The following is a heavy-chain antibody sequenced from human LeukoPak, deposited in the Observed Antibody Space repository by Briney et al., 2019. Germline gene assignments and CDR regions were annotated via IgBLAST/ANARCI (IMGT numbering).Heavy chain of an antibody. V-gene: IGHV1-24*01. Sequence: ASVKVSCKVSGYILTELSMHWVRQAPGKGLEWMGGFDPEDGETIYAQKFQGRVTMTEDTSTDTAYMELSSLRSEDTAVYYCATWRYLPLHFDYWGQGTLVTVSS. CDR3: ATWRYLPLHFDY. D-gene: IGHD1-1*01. CDR2: FDPEDGET. J-gene: IGHJ4*02. CDR1: GYILTELS.